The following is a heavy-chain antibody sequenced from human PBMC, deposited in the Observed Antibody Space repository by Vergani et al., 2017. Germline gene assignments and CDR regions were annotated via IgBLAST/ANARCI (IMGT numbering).Heavy chain of an antibody. J-gene: IGHJ6*02. D-gene: IGHD2-21*02. CDR2: INNSGST. V-gene: IGHV4-34*01. CDR3: ARDGAYCGGDCYSSSYYYYGMDV. CDR1: GGSFSGYY. Sequence: QVQLQQWGAGLLKPSETLSLTCAVYGGSFSGYYWSWIRQPPGKGLEWIGEINNSGSTNYNPSLKSRVTISVDTSKNQFSLKLSSVTAAYTAVYYCARDGAYCGGDCYSSSYYYYGMDVWGQGTTVTVSS.